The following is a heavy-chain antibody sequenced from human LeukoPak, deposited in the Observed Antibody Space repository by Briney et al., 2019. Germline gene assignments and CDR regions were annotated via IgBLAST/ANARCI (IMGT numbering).Heavy chain of an antibody. D-gene: IGHD6-6*01. CDR3: ARRRSRYYFDY. V-gene: IGHV4-39*01. CDR2: IYYSGST. Sequence: SETLSLTCTVSGGSISSSSYYWGWIRQPPGKGLEWIGSIYYSGSTDYNPSLKSRGTMSVDTSKNQFSLKLSSVTAADTAVYYCARRRSRYYFDYWGQGTLVTVSS. CDR1: GGSISSSSYY. J-gene: IGHJ4*02.